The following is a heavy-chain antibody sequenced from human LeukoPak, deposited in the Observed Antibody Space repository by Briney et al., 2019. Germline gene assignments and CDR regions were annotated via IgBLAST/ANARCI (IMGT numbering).Heavy chain of an antibody. V-gene: IGHV3-7*01. J-gene: IGHJ4*02. Sequence: GGSLRLSCAASGFTFSSYWMSWVRQAPGKGLEWVANIKQDGSNKYYADSVKGRFTISRDNSKNTLYLQMNSLRAEDTAVYYCAKDRGSYHFDYWGQGTLVTVSS. CDR1: GFTFSSYW. CDR3: AKDRGSYHFDY. D-gene: IGHD3-10*01. CDR2: IKQDGSNK.